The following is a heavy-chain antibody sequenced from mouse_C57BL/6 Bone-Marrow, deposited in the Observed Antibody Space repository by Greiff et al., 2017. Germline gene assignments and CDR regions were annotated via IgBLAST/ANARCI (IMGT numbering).Heavy chain of an antibody. V-gene: IGHV1-69*01. CDR1: GYTFTSYW. Sequence: VKLQQPGAELVMPGASVKLSCKASGYTFTSYWMHWVKQRPGQGLEWIGEIDPSDSYTNYNQKFKGKSTLTVDKSSSTAYMQLSSLTSEDSAVYYCARGGRGSYGYFEVWGTGTTVTVSS. J-gene: IGHJ1*03. D-gene: IGHD1-1*01. CDR2: IDPSDSYT. CDR3: ARGGRGSYGYFEV.